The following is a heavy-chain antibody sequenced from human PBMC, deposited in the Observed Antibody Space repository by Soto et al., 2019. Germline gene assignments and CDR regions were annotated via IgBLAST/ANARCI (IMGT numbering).Heavy chain of an antibody. CDR2: IRSKASAYAT. D-gene: IGHD1-26*01. V-gene: IGHV3-73*01. CDR3: TRVETTPFDY. Sequence: GGSVRLSCAASGFTFGGSAIHWVRQASGKGLEWVGRIRSKASAYATGYAASVKGRFTISRDDSRNTAYLQMNSLKTEDTAVYYCTRVETTPFDYWGQGSLVTVSS. J-gene: IGHJ4*02. CDR1: GFTFGGSA.